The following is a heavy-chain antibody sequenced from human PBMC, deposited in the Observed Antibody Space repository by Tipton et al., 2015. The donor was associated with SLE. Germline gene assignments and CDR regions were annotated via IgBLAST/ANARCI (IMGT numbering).Heavy chain of an antibody. V-gene: IGHV3-53*05. Sequence: SLRLSCAASGFTVSTNCMRWVRQAPGKGLEWVSVIYTGGTTSYADSVKGRFSISRDNSKNTLYLQMNSLRAEDTAVYYCAKTTIFGVVVYCFDYWGQGTLVTVSS. J-gene: IGHJ4*02. D-gene: IGHD3-3*01. CDR3: AKTTIFGVVVYCFDY. CDR2: IYTGGTT. CDR1: GFTVSTNC.